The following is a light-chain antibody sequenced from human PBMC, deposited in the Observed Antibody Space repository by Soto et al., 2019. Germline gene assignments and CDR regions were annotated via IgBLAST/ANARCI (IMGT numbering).Light chain of an antibody. CDR1: NIDSRT. J-gene: IGLJ1*01. Sequence: SYELTQPPSVSVAPGQTATISCGENNIDSRTVHWYQQKPGQAPLLVVYDNSFRPSGIPNRFSGSNSGNTATLTISGVEAGDEADYYCQVWDNVDDHIYVFGTGTKVTVL. CDR2: DNS. V-gene: IGLV3-21*02. CDR3: QVWDNVDDHIYV.